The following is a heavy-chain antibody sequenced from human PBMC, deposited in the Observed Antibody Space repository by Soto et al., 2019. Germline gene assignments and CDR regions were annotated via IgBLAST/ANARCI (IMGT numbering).Heavy chain of an antibody. D-gene: IGHD7-27*01. Sequence: QLQLQESGPGLVKPSETLSLTCTVSGGSISSSSYYWGWIRQPPGKGLAWIGSIYYSGSTHYNPSLKSRLTIPVDTSKTQFSLKLSSVTAADSAVYYCARLSPLGYWGQGTLVTVSS. CDR3: ARLSPLGY. J-gene: IGHJ4*02. V-gene: IGHV4-39*01. CDR1: GGSISSSSYY. CDR2: IYYSGST.